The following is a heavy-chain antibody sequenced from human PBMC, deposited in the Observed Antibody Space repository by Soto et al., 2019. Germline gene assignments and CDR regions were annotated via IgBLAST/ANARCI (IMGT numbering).Heavy chain of an antibody. CDR2: IIPVSGTA. Sequence: QVHLEQSGAEVKKPGSSVKVSCKFSGGTFSSYVIIWVRQAPGQGLEWMGGIIPVSGTANYAQKFHGRVTISADAATNTAYMELCSVRFDDTAVYYCATVDRSVALVGWFDPWGQGTLVTVSS. CDR1: GGTFSSYV. D-gene: IGHD2-8*02. J-gene: IGHJ5*02. V-gene: IGHV1-69*01. CDR3: ATVDRSVALVGWFDP.